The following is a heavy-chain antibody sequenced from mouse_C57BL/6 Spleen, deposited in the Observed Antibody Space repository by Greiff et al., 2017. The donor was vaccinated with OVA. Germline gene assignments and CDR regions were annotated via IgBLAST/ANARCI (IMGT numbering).Heavy chain of an antibody. J-gene: IGHJ2*01. CDR1: GFNIKDDY. D-gene: IGHD1-1*01. CDR3: TQGTTVVATNY. V-gene: IGHV14-4*01. CDR2: IDPENGDT. Sequence: EVQLQQSGAELVRPGASVKLSCTASGFNIKDDYMHWVKQRPEQGLEWIGWIDPENGDTEYASKFQGKATITADTSSNTAYLQLSSLTSEDTAVYYCTQGTTVVATNYCGQGTTLTVSS.